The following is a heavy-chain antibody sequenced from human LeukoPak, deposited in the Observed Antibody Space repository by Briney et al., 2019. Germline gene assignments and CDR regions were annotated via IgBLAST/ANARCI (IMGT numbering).Heavy chain of an antibody. Sequence: ASVKVSCKASGYTFTSYGTSWVRQAPGQGLEWMGWISAYNGNTNYAQKLQGRVTMTTDTSTSTAYMELRSLRSDDTAVYYCARVLTTGEHFAYWGQGTLVTVSS. CDR2: ISAYNGNT. CDR3: ARVLTTGEHFAY. V-gene: IGHV1-18*01. CDR1: GYTFTSYG. D-gene: IGHD7-27*01. J-gene: IGHJ4*02.